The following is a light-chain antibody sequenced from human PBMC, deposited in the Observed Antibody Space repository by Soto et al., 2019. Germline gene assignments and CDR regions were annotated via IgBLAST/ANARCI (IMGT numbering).Light chain of an antibody. CDR1: SSNIGAGYD. CDR2: GNS. CDR3: QSYDSSLSGSHVV. Sequence: QSVLTQPPPVSGAPGQRVTISCTGSSSNIGAGYDVHWYQQLPGTAPKLLIYGNSNRPSGVPDRFSGSKSGTSASLAITGLQAEDEADYYCQSYDSSLSGSHVVFGGGTKVTVL. J-gene: IGLJ2*01. V-gene: IGLV1-40*01.